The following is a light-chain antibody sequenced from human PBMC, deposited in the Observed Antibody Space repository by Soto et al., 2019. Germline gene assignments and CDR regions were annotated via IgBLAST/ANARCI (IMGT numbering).Light chain of an antibody. Sequence: DIQMTQSPSTQSASVGDRFTITCRASQSISSWLAWYQQKPGKAPKLLIYDAYSLESGVPSRFSGSGSGTEFTLTISSLQPDDFASYYCQQYNTYSTFGQGTKV. V-gene: IGKV1-5*01. CDR1: QSISSW. J-gene: IGKJ1*01. CDR2: DAY. CDR3: QQYNTYST.